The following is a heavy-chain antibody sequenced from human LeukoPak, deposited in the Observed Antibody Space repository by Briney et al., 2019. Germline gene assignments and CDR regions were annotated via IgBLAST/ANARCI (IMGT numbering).Heavy chain of an antibody. CDR3: AREQSYSEEIVVVNPPFDY. V-gene: IGHV3-21*01. CDR2: ISSSGTYI. J-gene: IGHJ4*02. Sequence: PGGSLRLSCAASGFTFSSYGMNWVRQAPGKGLEWVSSISSSGTYIYFADSVKGRFTISRDNAKNSLYLQMNSLRAEDTALYCCAREQSYSEEIVVVNPPFDYWGQGTLVTVSS. CDR1: GFTFSSYG. D-gene: IGHD2-21*01.